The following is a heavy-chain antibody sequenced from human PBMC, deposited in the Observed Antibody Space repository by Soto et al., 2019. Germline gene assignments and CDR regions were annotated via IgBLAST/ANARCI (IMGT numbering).Heavy chain of an antibody. CDR1: GYTFTGYY. D-gene: IGHD3-10*02. Sequence: ASVKVSCKASGYTFTGYYMHWVRQAPGQGLEWMGWINPNSGGTNYAQKFQGRVTMTRDTSISTAYMELRRLRSDDTAVYYCARDQKSSSSCSGSYSWFDPWGQGTLVTVYS. CDR3: ARDQKSSSSCSGSYSWFDP. J-gene: IGHJ5*02. V-gene: IGHV1-2*02. CDR2: INPNSGGT.